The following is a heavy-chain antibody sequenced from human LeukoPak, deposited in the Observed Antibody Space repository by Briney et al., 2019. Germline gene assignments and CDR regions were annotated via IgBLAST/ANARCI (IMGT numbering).Heavy chain of an antibody. CDR2: IYYSGST. V-gene: IGHV4-59*01. CDR3: ARERDGYCSGGSCYRVFDY. J-gene: IGHJ4*02. CDR1: GGSISSYY. D-gene: IGHD2-15*01. Sequence: SETLSLTCTISGGSISSYYWSWIRQPPGKGLEWIGYIYYSGSTNYNPSLKSRVTISVDTSKSQFSLKLSSVTAADTAVYYCARERDGYCSGGSCYRVFDYWGQGTLVTVSS.